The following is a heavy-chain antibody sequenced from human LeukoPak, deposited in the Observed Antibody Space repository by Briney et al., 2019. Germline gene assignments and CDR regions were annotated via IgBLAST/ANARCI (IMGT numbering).Heavy chain of an antibody. Sequence: GGSLRLSCAASGFTLSNYAMNWVRQTPGKGLEWVSSISSSSSYIYYADSVKGRFTISRDNAKNSLYLQMNSLRAEDTAVYYCARDRPVGATSFDYWGQGTLVTVSS. CDR1: GFTLSNYA. CDR2: ISSSSSYI. V-gene: IGHV3-21*01. CDR3: ARDRPVGATSFDY. D-gene: IGHD1-26*01. J-gene: IGHJ4*02.